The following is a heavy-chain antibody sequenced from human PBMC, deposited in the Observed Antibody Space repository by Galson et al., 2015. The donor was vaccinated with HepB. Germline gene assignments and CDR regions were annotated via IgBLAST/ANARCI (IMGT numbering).Heavy chain of an antibody. CDR2: IWYDGSNK. CDR1: GFTFSSYG. V-gene: IGHV3-33*08. CDR3: TTGDYVWGSLDY. Sequence: SLRLSCAASGFTFSSYGMHWVRQAPGKGLEWVAVIWYDGSNKYYADSVKGRFTISRDDSKNTLYLQMNSLKTEDTAVYYCTTGDYVWGSLDYWGQGTLVTVSS. D-gene: IGHD3-16*01. J-gene: IGHJ4*02.